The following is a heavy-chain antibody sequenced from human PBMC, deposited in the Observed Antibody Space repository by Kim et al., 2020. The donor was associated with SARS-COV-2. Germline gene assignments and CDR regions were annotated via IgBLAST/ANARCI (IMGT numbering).Heavy chain of an antibody. D-gene: IGHD4-17*01. CDR2: ISSSSSYI. V-gene: IGHV3-21*01. J-gene: IGHJ6*02. Sequence: GGSLRLSCAASGFTFSSYSMNWVRQAPGKGLEWVSSISSSSSYIYYADSVKGRFTISRDNAKNSLYLQMNSLRAEDTAVYYCAREYGDYEIKYYYYGMDVWGQGTTVTVSS. CDR3: AREYGDYEIKYYYYGMDV. CDR1: GFTFSSYS.